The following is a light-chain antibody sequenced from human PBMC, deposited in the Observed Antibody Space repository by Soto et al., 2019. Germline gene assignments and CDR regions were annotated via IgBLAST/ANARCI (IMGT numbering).Light chain of an antibody. Sequence: EFVLTQSPGTLSLSPGERATLSCRASQTVSSNYLAWYQHRPGQAPRLLIYGASSRATDIPDRFSGSGSGTDFTLTISRLEPEDFAVYSCQQYGSSPLTFGGGTKV. V-gene: IGKV3-20*01. CDR2: GAS. J-gene: IGKJ4*01. CDR1: QTVSSNY. CDR3: QQYGSSPLT.